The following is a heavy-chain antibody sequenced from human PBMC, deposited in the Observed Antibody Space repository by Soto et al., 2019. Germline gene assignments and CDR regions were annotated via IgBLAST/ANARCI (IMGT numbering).Heavy chain of an antibody. D-gene: IGHD2-21*02. J-gene: IGHJ4*02. CDR1: GYSFTTYH. V-gene: IGHV1-18*01. Sequence: QVQLVQSGAEVKKPGASVKVSYKTSGYSFTTYHISWVRQAPGQGLEWMGWINVYRSITNYAQRFQGRVTMTTDKPTSTAYMELRSLRSDDTAVYYCTRLSMVVTAILDHWGQGTLVTVSS. CDR3: TRLSMVVTAILDH. CDR2: INVYRSIT.